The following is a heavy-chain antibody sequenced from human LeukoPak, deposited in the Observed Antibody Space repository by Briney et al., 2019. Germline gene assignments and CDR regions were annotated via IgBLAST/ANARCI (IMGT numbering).Heavy chain of an antibody. CDR2: IYTSGST. V-gene: IGHV4-61*02. CDR3: AREELLYYFDY. D-gene: IGHD1-26*01. J-gene: IGHJ4*02. Sequence: SETLSLTCAVSGGSISSGSYYWSWIRQPAGKGLEWIGRIYTSGSTNYNPSLKSRVTISVDTSKNQFSLKLSSVTAADTAVYYCAREELLYYFDYWGQGTLVTVSS. CDR1: GGSISSGSYY.